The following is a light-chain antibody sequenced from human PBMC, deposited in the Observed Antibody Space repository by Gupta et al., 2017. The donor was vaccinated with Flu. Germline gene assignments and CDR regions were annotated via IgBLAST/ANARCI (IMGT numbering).Light chain of an antibody. J-gene: IGKJ4*01. Sequence: TVLTQSPATLSLSPGERATLSCRSSQSLSSKLAWYQQRPGQAPRLLIYGASNRATGIPDRFSGSGSGTDFTLTSSHLEPEDFAIYYWQERSNSFTFGRGTKVEIK. CDR2: GAS. V-gene: IGKV3-11*01. CDR1: QSLSSK. CDR3: QERSNSFT.